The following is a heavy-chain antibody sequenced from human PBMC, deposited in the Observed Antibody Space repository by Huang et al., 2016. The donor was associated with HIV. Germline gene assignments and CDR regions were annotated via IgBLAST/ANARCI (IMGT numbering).Heavy chain of an antibody. CDR3: AKFGSSGYLPRYSFDY. CDR2: IHDDGSNR. J-gene: IGHJ4*02. V-gene: IGHV3-30*02. Sequence: QVQLVESGGGVVQPGGSLRLSCAASGFTFSSYGMNWVRQGPGKGLEWVAFIHDDGSNRYYADAVKGRFTISRDNSKNTLYLQMNSLRAEDTAVYFCAKFGSSGYLPRYSFDYWGQGTLVTVSS. CDR1: GFTFSSYG. D-gene: IGHD3-22*01.